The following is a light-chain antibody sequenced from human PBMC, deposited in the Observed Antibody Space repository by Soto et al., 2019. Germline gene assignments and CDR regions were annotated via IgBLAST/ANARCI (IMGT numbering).Light chain of an antibody. CDR1: SSDVGGYNY. V-gene: IGLV2-14*01. J-gene: IGLJ1*01. CDR3: SSYTSSSTL. Sequence: QPALTQPASVSGSPGQSITISCTGTSSDVGGYNYVSWYQQHPGKAPKLMIYAVTDRPSGASSRFSGSKSGNTASLSISGLQAEDEADYYCSSYTSSSTLFGTGTKGTVL. CDR2: AVT.